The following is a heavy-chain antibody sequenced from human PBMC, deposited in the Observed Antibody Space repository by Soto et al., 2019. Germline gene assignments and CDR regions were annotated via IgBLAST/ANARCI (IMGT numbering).Heavy chain of an antibody. CDR3: AAPACAATWCSPSHNLDH. D-gene: IGHD2-2*01. J-gene: IGHJ4*02. Sequence: QVQLVQSGAEVKKPESSVKVSCKTSGGTFVRHVISWVRQAPGQGPEWMGKINPTSGIPNYAQKFQDRVTFNADTDSSTAYMELSSLTSDDTAVYYWAAPACAATWCSPSHNLDHWGQGTLVTVSS. CDR1: GGTFVRHV. V-gene: IGHV1-69*09. CDR2: INPTSGIP.